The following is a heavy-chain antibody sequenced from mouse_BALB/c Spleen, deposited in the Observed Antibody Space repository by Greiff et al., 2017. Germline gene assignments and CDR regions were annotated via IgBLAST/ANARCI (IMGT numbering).Heavy chain of an antibody. CDR2: ISSGGSYT. V-gene: IGHV5-9-3*01. J-gene: IGHJ1*01. CDR3: ARHGNPYWYFDV. Sequence: EVKLVESGGGLVKPGGSLKLSCAASGFTFSSYAMSWVRQTPEKRLEWVATISSGGSYTYYPDSVKGRFTISRDNAKNTLYLQMSSLRSEDTAMYYCARHGNPYWYFDVWGARTTVTVSS. CDR1: GFTFSSYA.